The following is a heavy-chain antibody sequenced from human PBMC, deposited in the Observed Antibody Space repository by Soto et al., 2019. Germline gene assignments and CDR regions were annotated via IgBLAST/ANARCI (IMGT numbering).Heavy chain of an antibody. Sequence: PGGSLRLSXAASGFTFSSYAMSWVRQAPGKGLEWVSAISGSGGSTYYADSVKGRFTISRDNSKNTLYLQMNSLRAEDTAVYYCAKDLHIMIVHYFDYWGQGTLVTVSS. CDR1: GFTFSSYA. J-gene: IGHJ4*02. CDR2: ISGSGGST. D-gene: IGHD3-22*01. CDR3: AKDLHIMIVHYFDY. V-gene: IGHV3-23*01.